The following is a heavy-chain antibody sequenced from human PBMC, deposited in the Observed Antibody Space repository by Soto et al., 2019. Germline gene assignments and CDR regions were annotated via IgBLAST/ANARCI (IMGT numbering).Heavy chain of an antibody. V-gene: IGHV3-33*01. D-gene: IGHD3-10*01. CDR2: IWYDGSNK. CDR3: ARESTGSYISWFDP. CDR1: GFTFSSYG. J-gene: IGHJ5*02. Sequence: LRLSCAASGFTFSSYGMHWVRQAPGKGLEWVAVIWYDGSNKYYADSVKGRFTISRDNSKNTLYLQMNSLRAEDTAVYYCARESTGSYISWFDPWGQGTLVTVSS.